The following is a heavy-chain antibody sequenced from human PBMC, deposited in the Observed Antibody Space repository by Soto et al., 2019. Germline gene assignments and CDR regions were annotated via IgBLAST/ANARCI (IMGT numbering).Heavy chain of an antibody. CDR2: IYYSGST. CDR1: GGSISSYY. CDR3: ASLSDYYDSSGNPSPNSL. V-gene: IGHV4-59*01. D-gene: IGHD3-22*01. J-gene: IGHJ1*01. Sequence: PSETLSLTCTVSGGSISSYYWSWIRQPPGKGLEWIGYIYYSGSTNYNPSLKSRVTISVDTSKNQFSLKLSSVTAADTAVYYCASLSDYYDSSGNPSPNSLWGQGTLVTVSS.